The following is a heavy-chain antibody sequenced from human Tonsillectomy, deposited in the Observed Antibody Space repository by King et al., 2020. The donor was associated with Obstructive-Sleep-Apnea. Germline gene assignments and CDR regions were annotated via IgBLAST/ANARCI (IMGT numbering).Heavy chain of an antibody. CDR1: GGFISSSSYY. CDR2: SYSSWST. D-gene: IGHD2-15*01. Sequence: QLQESGPGLVKPSETLSLTCTVSGGFISSSSYYLGWIRQPPGKGLEWIGSSYSSWSTYYNPSLQSRVTISVDTSNNQFYLRLSSVTAADTAVYYCAREIVVVVATPEYFQHWGQGTLVTVSS. V-gene: IGHV4-39*07. CDR3: AREIVVVVATPEYFQH. J-gene: IGHJ1*01.